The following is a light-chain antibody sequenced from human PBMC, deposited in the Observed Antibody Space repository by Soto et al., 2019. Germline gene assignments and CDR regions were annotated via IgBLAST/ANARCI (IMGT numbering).Light chain of an antibody. Sequence: IVLTHSPATLSFSPGEIATLSFRASQSVSSYLAWYQQKPGQAPRLLIYGASSRATGIPDRFSSSGSGTDFTLTISSLQSEDFAVYYCQQYNNWPPWTFGQGTKVDIK. CDR2: GAS. V-gene: IGKV3D-15*01. CDR3: QQYNNWPPWT. J-gene: IGKJ1*01. CDR1: QSVSSY.